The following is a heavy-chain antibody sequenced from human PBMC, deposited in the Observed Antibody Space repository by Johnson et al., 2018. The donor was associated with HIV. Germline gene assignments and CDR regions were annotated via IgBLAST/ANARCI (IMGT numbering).Heavy chain of an antibody. Sequence: VQLLESGGGLIQPGGSLRLSCAASGFTFSTYGMSWVRQAPGKGLEWVSGISGSGENTHYADSMKGRVTISRANSKNTLYLQMISLRAEDTAVYYCARVGLVGGKEGVGGFDIWGPGTKVTVSS. CDR3: ARVGLVGGKEGVGGFDI. CDR1: GFTFSTYG. D-gene: IGHD1-26*01. CDR2: ISGSGENT. J-gene: IGHJ3*02. V-gene: IGHV3-23*01.